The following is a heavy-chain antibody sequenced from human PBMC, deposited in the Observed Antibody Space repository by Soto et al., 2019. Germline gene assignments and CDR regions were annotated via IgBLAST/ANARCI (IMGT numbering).Heavy chain of an antibody. CDR2: ISGSGDST. CDR3: AKGGGDYQLLRDY. D-gene: IGHD2-2*01. V-gene: IGHV3-23*01. J-gene: IGHJ4*02. Sequence: EVQLLESGGGLVQPGGSMRLSCAASGFTFSSYAMSWVRQAPGKGLEWVSAISGSGDSTYYADSVKGRFTISRDNSKNTLYLQMNSLRAEDTAVYYCAKGGGDYQLLRDYWGQGTLLTVSS. CDR1: GFTFSSYA.